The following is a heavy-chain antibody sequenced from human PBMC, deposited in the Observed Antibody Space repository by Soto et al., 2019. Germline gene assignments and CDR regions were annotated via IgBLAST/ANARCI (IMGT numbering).Heavy chain of an antibody. V-gene: IGHV1-18*04. D-gene: IGHD3-3*01. CDR3: ARGGSYYDFWSGIPYYYYGMDV. CDR1: GYTFTSYG. J-gene: IGHJ6*02. Sequence: GASVKVSCKASGYTFTSYGISWVRQAPGQGLEWMGWISAYNGNTNYAQKLQGRVTMTTDTSTSTAYMELRSLRSDDTAVYYCARGGSYYDFWSGIPYYYYGMDVWGQGTTATVSS. CDR2: ISAYNGNT.